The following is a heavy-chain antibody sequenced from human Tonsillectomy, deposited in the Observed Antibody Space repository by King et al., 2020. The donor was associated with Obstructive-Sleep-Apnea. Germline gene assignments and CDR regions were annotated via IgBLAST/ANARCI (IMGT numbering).Heavy chain of an antibody. CDR1: GFTFSNYD. Sequence: HVQLVESAGGVVQPGRSLRLSCAASGFTFSNYDMHWVRQAPGKGLEWVAVISHDGTNKYYADSVKGRFIISRDSSKNTPYLQMNSLRAADTAVYYCAREAWREGGYDDDYFDYWGQGTLVTVSS. V-gene: IGHV3-30*03. CDR3: AREAWREGGYDDDYFDY. D-gene: IGHD5-12*01. CDR2: ISHDGTNK. J-gene: IGHJ4*02.